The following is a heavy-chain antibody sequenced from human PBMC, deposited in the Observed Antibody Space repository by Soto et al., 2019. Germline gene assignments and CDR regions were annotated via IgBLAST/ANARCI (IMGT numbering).Heavy chain of an antibody. J-gene: IGHJ4*02. CDR3: ARWNAVVPYPDY. D-gene: IGHD2-2*01. V-gene: IGHV3-53*04. Sequence: EVQLVESGGGLVQPGGSLRLSCAASGFTVSSNYMSWVRQAPGKGLEWVSVIYSGGSTYYADSVKGRFTISSHNSKNTLYLQMNSLRAEDTAVYYCARWNAVVPYPDYWGQGTLVTVSS. CDR1: GFTVSSNY. CDR2: IYSGGST.